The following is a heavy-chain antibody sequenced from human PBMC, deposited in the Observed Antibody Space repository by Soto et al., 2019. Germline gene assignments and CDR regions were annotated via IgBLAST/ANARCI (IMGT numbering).Heavy chain of an antibody. CDR2: IHNGGAA. D-gene: IGHD4-17*01. CDR1: GGSVNSDNFS. CDR3: VRLPPAVTPGRNFYFYMDV. V-gene: IGHV4-39*01. J-gene: IGHJ6*03. Sequence: QLRLQESGPRLLRPSATLSLTCAVSGGSVNSDNFSWGWVRQPPGKGPEWVATIHNGGAANYNPSLRGRVSISMDTSRNEISMQLTSVTAADTSLYSCVRLPPAVTPGRNFYFYMDVWGKGTTVTVSS.